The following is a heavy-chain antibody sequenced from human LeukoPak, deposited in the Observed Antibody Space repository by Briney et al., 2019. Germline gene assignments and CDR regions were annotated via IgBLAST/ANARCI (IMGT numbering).Heavy chain of an antibody. CDR1: GFTFSTSW. CDR3: ARAAYTGSPTSFDY. Sequence: GGSLRLSCAASGFTFSTSWMSWVRQAPGKGLEWVATIKQDGSEKYYVDSVKGRFTISRDNARISLYLQMNSLRAEDTAVYYCARAAYTGSPTSFDYWGQGTLVTVSS. CDR2: IKQDGSEK. V-gene: IGHV3-7*04. D-gene: IGHD1-26*01. J-gene: IGHJ4*02.